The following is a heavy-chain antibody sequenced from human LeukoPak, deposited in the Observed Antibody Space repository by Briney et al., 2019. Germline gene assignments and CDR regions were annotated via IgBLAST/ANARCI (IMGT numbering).Heavy chain of an antibody. D-gene: IGHD4-17*01. V-gene: IGHV1-24*01. CDR3: ATDLRWGHDYGDAEGDY. J-gene: IGHJ4*02. CDR2: FDPEDGET. Sequence: GASVKVSCKVSGYTLTELSMHWVRQAPGKGLEWMGGFDPEDGETIYAQKFQGRVTMTEDTSTDTAYMELSSLRSEDTAVYYCATDLRWGHDYGDAEGDYWGQGTLVTVSA. CDR1: GYTLTELS.